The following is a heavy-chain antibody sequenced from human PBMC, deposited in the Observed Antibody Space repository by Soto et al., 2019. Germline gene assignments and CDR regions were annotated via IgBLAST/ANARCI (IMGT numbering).Heavy chain of an antibody. D-gene: IGHD2-21*02. CDR3: GRGGHVVVVTAALYY. Sequence: QVQLMQSGAEVKKPGASVKVSCKASGDTFTDYYIHWVRQAPGQGLEWMGTVNPSGGHTTYAQHFLGRVTMTRDTSTSTLYMELTSLTSDDTSIYYCGRGGHVVVVTAALYYWGQGTLVTVSS. CDR2: VNPSGGHT. J-gene: IGHJ4*02. CDR1: GDTFTDYY. V-gene: IGHV1-46*01.